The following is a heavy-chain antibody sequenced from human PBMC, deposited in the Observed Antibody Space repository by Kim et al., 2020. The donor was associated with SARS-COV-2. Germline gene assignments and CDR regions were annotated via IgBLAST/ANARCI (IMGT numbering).Heavy chain of an antibody. CDR3: ARRGYSYGFDY. Sequence: TTDNPTLKSRVTISVDTSKNQFSLKRSSVTAADTAVYYCARRGYSYGFDYWGQGTLVTVSS. J-gene: IGHJ4*02. D-gene: IGHD5-18*01. V-gene: IGHV4-59*08. CDR2: T.